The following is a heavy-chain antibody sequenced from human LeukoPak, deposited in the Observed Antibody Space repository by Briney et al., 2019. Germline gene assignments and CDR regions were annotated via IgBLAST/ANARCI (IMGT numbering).Heavy chain of an antibody. CDR3: ARGHYDHA. CDR1: GFTLSNYW. D-gene: IGHD3-3*01. V-gene: IGHV3-7*01. J-gene: IGHJ4*02. CDR2: IKQDGSEK. Sequence: GGSLRLSCVAVSGFTLSNYWMNWVRQVPGKGLEWVANIKQDGSEKYYVASVKGRFTISRDNAKNSLYLQMNNLRAEDTAVYYCARGHYDHAWGRGTLVTVSS.